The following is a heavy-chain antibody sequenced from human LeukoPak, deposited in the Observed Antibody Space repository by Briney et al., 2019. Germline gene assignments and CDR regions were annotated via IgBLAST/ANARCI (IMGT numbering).Heavy chain of an antibody. CDR1: GYSFTNYY. CDR3: ARGGFTTMVRGVIITLDAFDI. CDR2: INPGVVTT. V-gene: IGHV1-46*01. J-gene: IGHJ3*02. D-gene: IGHD3-10*01. Sequence: ASVKVSCMPSGYSFTNYYLHWVRQDPGQGFEWMGIINPGVVTTTYAQKSQGRVSMTRDTSTSTVYMQLSSLRSEDTAVYYCARGGFTTMVRGVIITLDAFDIWGQGTMVTVSS.